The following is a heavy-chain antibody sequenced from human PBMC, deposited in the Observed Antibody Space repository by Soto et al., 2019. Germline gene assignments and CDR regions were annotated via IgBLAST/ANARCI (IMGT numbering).Heavy chain of an antibody. J-gene: IGHJ6*01. CDR3: ARDKDRQQLGGNYYYIMDL. CDR2: IMPVFPTP. V-gene: IGHV1-69*12. Sequence: QVQLVQSGAEVKKPGSSVKVSCKTSGGTFRTSAISWVRQAPGQGLEWMGGIMPVFPTPDYAQKFQGRVTITADESTGTAYMELSCLRSEDTAVYYCARDKDRQQLGGNYYYIMDLWGQGTTFTVSS. D-gene: IGHD3-3*02. CDR1: GGTFRTSA.